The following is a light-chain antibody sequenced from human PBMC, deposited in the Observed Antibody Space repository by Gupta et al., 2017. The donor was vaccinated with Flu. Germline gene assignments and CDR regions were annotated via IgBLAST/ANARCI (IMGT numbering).Light chain of an antibody. CDR1: QSVSSSY. V-gene: IGKV3-20*01. CDR2: GAS. J-gene: IGKJ1*01. Sequence: ELVFTKSPGTLSLSPGERATLACRASQSVSSSYLAWYQQKPGQAPRLLIYGASSRATGIPDRFSVSGSGTDFTLTISRLEPEDLAVYYCQQYGSSPLTFGQGTKVEIK. CDR3: QQYGSSPLT.